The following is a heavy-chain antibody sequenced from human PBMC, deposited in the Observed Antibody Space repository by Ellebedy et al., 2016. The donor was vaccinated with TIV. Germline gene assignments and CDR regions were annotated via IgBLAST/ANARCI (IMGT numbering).Heavy chain of an antibody. Sequence: PGGSLRLSCAASGFTFSSYAMSWVRQAQGKGLEWVSAIRGSGCSTYYADSVKGRFTISRDNAKNSLYLQMNILIAEDTAVYYCARDDDDILTGRNAMDVWGQGSTVTVSS. J-gene: IGHJ6*02. CDR2: IRGSGCST. CDR3: ARDDDDILTGRNAMDV. V-gene: IGHV3-23*01. D-gene: IGHD3-9*01. CDR1: GFTFSSYA.